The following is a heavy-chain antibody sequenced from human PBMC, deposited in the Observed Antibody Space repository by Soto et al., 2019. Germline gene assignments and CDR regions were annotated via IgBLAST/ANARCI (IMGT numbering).Heavy chain of an antibody. J-gene: IGHJ4*02. Sequence: QVQLVESGGGVVQPGRSLRLSCAASGFTFSSYAIHWVRQAPGKGLEWVAFISSYGSNKYYADSMKGRFTISRDNSKNTVYLQMYSLRADDTAVYYCARDQWLVLPYYWGQGTLVTVSS. CDR1: GFTFSSYA. CDR3: ARDQWLVLPYY. V-gene: IGHV3-30-3*01. CDR2: ISSYGSNK. D-gene: IGHD6-19*01.